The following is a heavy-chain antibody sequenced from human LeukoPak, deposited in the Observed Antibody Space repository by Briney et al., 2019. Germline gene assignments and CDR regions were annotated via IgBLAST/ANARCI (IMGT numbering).Heavy chain of an antibody. CDR3: AKVTCCGRDY. Sequence: GGSLRLSCAASGFTFSSYSMNWVRQAPGKGLEWVSYISSSSSTIYYADSVKGRFTISRDNSKNTLYLQMNSLRAEDTAVYYCAKVTCCGRDYWGQGTLVTVSS. J-gene: IGHJ4*02. CDR1: GFTFSSYS. D-gene: IGHD3-10*02. V-gene: IGHV3-48*01. CDR2: ISSSSSTI.